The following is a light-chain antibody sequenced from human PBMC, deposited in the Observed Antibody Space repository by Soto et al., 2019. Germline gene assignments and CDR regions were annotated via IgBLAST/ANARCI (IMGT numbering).Light chain of an antibody. CDR2: EVS. Sequence: QSALTQPASVSGSPGQSITISCTGTSSDVGGYNYVSWYQQHPGKAPKLMISEVSNRPSGVSNRFSGSKSGNTASLTISGLQAEDEADYYCSSYTSSFTYVFGTGTKLTVL. V-gene: IGLV2-14*01. J-gene: IGLJ1*01. CDR1: SSDVGGYNY. CDR3: SSYTSSFTYV.